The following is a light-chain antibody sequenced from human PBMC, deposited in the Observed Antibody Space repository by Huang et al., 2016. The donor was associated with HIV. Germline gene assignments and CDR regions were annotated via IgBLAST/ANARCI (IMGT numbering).Light chain of an antibody. CDR3: QQYYGSPPT. Sequence: DIVMTQSPDSLAVSLGERATINCKSSQRILNNSDKKNYLAWYQQKPGQPPKLLIYCAATRESGVPDRFSGSGSGTDFTLTISSLQAGDVAVYYCQQYYGSPPTFGQGTKVEIK. V-gene: IGKV4-1*01. CDR1: QRILNNSDKKNY. J-gene: IGKJ1*01. CDR2: CAA.